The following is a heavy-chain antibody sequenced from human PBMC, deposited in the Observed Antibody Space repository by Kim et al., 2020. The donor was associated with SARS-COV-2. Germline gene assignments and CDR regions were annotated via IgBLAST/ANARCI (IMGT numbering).Heavy chain of an antibody. CDR3: AKDFGGGPTYYFDY. Sequence: GGSLRLSCAASGFTFDDYAMHWVRQAPGKGLEWVSGISWNSGSIGYADSVKGRFTISRDNAKNSLYLQMNSLRAEDTALYYCAKDFGGGPTYYFDYWGQGTLVTVSS. D-gene: IGHD3-10*01. CDR1: GFTFDDYA. J-gene: IGHJ4*02. CDR2: ISWNSGSI. V-gene: IGHV3-9*01.